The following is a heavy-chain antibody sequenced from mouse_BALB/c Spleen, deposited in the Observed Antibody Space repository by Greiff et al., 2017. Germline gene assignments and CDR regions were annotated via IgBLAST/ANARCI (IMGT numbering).Heavy chain of an antibody. V-gene: IGHV1-7*01. CDR3: ARSSDYDGRRHYAMDY. CDR2: INPSTGYT. Sequence: QVQLQQSGAELAKPGASVKMSCKASGYTFTSYWMHWVKQRPGQGLEWIGYINPSTGYTEYNQKFKDKATLTADKSSSTAYMQLSSLTSEDSAVYYCARSSDYDGRRHYAMDYWGQGTSVTVSS. D-gene: IGHD2-4*01. J-gene: IGHJ4*01. CDR1: GYTFTSYW.